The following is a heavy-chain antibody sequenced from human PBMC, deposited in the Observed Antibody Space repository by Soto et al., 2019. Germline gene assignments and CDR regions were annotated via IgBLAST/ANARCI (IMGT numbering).Heavy chain of an antibody. J-gene: IGHJ4*02. D-gene: IGHD1-26*01. V-gene: IGHV3-23*01. CDR3: AKGASSPYYFDY. CDR2: LSGSGAST. Sequence: EVQLLESGGGLVQPGGSLRLSCAASGFTFSSYAMNWVRQAPGKGLEWVSALSGSGASTYYADSVKGLFTISRDNSKNTLYLQMNSLRAEDTAIYYCAKGASSPYYFDYWGQGTLVTVSS. CDR1: GFTFSSYA.